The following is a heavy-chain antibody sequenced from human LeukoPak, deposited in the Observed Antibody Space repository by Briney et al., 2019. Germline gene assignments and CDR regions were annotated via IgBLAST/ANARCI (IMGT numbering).Heavy chain of an antibody. CDR3: AKGHGIAARIYYFDY. CDR1: GFTFSTYA. D-gene: IGHD6-6*01. CDR2: LSSSGGAT. V-gene: IGHV3-23*01. J-gene: IGHJ4*02. Sequence: GGSLRLSCAASGFTFSTYAMSWVRQAPGKGLEWVSTLSSSGGATYYADSVMGRFTISRDNSKNTLYLQMNSLRAEDTAVYYCAKGHGIAARIYYFDYWGQGTLVTVSS.